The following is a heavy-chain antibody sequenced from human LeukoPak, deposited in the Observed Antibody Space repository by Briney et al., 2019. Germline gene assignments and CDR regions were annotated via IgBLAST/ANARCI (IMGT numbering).Heavy chain of an antibody. J-gene: IGHJ4*02. CDR3: ARDYRRDFWSGYYFDY. D-gene: IGHD3-3*01. V-gene: IGHV3-7*01. CDR2: IKQDGSEK. Sequence: GGSLRLSCAASGFTFSSYWMSWVRQAPGKGLEWVANIKQDGSEKYYVDSVKGRFTISRDNAKNSLYLQMNSLRAEDTAVYYCARDYRRDFWSGYYFDYWGQGTLVTASS. CDR1: GFTFSSYW.